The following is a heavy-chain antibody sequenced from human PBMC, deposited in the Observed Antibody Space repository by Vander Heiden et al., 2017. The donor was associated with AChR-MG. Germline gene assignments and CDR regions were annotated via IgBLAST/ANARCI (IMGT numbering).Heavy chain of an antibody. CDR1: GGSIRSYY. J-gene: IGHJ4*02. CDR3: ARDHGFWSGYYRI. V-gene: IGHV4-4*07. CDR2: FYNSGST. D-gene: IGHD3-3*01. Sequence: QVQLPASGPGLVTPPETLSPTCTVPGGSIRSYYGSWIRQPAGKGLEWIGRFYNSGSTNYNPSLKSRVTMSVDTSKNQFSLKLSSVTAADTAVYYCARDHGFWSGYYRIWGQGTLVTVSS.